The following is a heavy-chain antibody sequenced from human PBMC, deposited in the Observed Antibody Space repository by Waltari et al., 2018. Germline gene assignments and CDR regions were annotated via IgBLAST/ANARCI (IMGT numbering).Heavy chain of an antibody. D-gene: IGHD3-22*01. V-gene: IGHV5-51*03. CDR1: GYSFTSYW. Sequence: EVQLVQSGAEVKKPGESLKISCKGSGYSFTSYWIGWVRQMPGKGREWMGIIYPGYSDTRSRPSFQGQVTISADQSISTAYLQWSSLKASDTAMYYCARRPYYYDSSGHAFDIWGQGTMVTVSS. J-gene: IGHJ3*02. CDR3: ARRPYYYDSSGHAFDI. CDR2: IYPGYSDT.